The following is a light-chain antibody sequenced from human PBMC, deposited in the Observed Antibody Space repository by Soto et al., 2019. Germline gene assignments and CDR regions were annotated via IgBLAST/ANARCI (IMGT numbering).Light chain of an antibody. Sequence: QSALTQPASVSGSLGQSITISCTGTSSDVGEYNYVSWYQQHPGKAPKLMIYEVRNRPSGVSNRFSGSKSGNTASLNISGIQPEDEADYYCSSYTSTSTLYVFGTGTKVTVL. V-gene: IGLV2-14*01. J-gene: IGLJ1*01. CDR3: SSYTSTSTLYV. CDR2: EVR. CDR1: SSDVGEYNY.